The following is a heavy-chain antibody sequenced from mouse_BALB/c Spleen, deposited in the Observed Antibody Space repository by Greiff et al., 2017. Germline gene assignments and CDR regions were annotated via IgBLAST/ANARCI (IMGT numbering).Heavy chain of an antibody. CDR2: ISYSGST. CDR3: ASVITTVVAEDYYAMDY. J-gene: IGHJ4*01. CDR1: GYSITSDYA. D-gene: IGHD1-1*01. V-gene: IGHV3-2*02. Sequence: VQLQQSGPGLVKPSQSLSLTCTVTGYSITSDYAWNWIRQFPGNKLEWMGYISYSGSTSYNPSLKSRISITRDTSKNQFFLQLNSVTTEDTATYYCASVITTVVAEDYYAMDYWGQGTSVTVSS.